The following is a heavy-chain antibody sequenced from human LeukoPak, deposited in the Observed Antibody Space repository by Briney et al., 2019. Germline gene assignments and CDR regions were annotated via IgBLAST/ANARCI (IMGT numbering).Heavy chain of an antibody. CDR2: IYYSGST. Sequence: SETLSLTCTVSGGSISSSSYYWGWIRQPPGKGLEWIGSIYYSGSTYYNPSLKSRVTISEDTSKNQFSLKLSSVTAADTAVYYCARGILLWFGESTHFDYWGQGTLVTVSS. CDR3: ARGILLWFGESTHFDY. J-gene: IGHJ4*02. D-gene: IGHD3-10*01. V-gene: IGHV4-39*07. CDR1: GGSISSSSYY.